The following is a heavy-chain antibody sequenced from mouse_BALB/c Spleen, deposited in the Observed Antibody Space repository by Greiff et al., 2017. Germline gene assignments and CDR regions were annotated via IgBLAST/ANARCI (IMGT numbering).Heavy chain of an antibody. Sequence: VQLQQSGPGLVAPSQSLSITCTVSGFSLTGYVVNWVRQPPGKGLEWLGMICGDGSTDYNSALKSRLNISKDNSKYQVVLRMHSLQTDDTDRYYCARDILLRPFAYWGQGTLVTVSA. CDR2: ICGDGST. D-gene: IGHD1-1*01. V-gene: IGHV2-6-7*01. J-gene: IGHJ3*01. CDR3: ARDILLRPFAY. CDR1: GFSLTGYV.